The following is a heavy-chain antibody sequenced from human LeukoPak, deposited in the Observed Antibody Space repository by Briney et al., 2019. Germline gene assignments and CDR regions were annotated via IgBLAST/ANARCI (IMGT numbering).Heavy chain of an antibody. CDR2: IYTSGST. CDR3: ARDRGQWLVDWYFDL. D-gene: IGHD6-19*01. V-gene: IGHV4-61*02. CDR1: GGSISSGSYY. Sequence: PSETLSLTCTVPGGSISSGSYYWSWIRQPAGKGLEWIGRIYTSGSTNYNPSLKSRVTISVDTSKNQFSLKLSSVTAADTAVYYCARDRGQWLVDWYFDLWGRGTLVTVSS. J-gene: IGHJ2*01.